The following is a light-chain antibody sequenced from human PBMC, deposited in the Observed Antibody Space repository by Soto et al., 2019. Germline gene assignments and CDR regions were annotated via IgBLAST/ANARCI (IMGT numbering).Light chain of an antibody. CDR3: QQSYSYPRG. CDR1: QSISNY. Sequence: DIQMSQSPSSLSASVGDRVTITCRAGQSISNYLNWYQQKPGKAPKLLVYTASSLQSGVPSRFSGSGSGTDFTLTISSLQPDDFATYYCQQSYSYPRGFGQGTKLDVK. J-gene: IGKJ2*03. V-gene: IGKV1-39*01. CDR2: TAS.